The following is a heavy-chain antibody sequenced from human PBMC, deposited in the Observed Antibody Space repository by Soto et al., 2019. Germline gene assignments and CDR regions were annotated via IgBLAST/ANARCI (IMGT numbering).Heavy chain of an antibody. D-gene: IGHD2-15*01. Sequence: PSETLSLTCAVYGGSFSGYHWSWIRQPPGKGLEWIGDINYSGSTNYNPSPRSRVTISVDTSKNQFSLKLSSVTAADTAVYYCARHLYCSGGSCYGYYFDYWGQGTLVTVSS. CDR3: ARHLYCSGGSCYGYYFDY. J-gene: IGHJ4*02. CDR2: INYSGST. CDR1: GGSFSGYH. V-gene: IGHV4-34*01.